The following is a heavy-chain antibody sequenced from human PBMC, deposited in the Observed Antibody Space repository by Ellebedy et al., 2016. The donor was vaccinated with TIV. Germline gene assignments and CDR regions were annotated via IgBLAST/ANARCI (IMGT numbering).Heavy chain of an antibody. D-gene: IGHD2-2*01. CDR3: ARGPTSQSMDV. CDR2: IWYDGSNK. Sequence: GGSLRLXCAASGFTFSSYGMHWVRQAPGKGLEWVAVIWYDGSNKYYADSVKGRFTISRDNSKNTLYLQMNSLRAEDTAVYYCARGPTSQSMDVWGKGTTVTVSS. V-gene: IGHV3-33*01. J-gene: IGHJ6*03. CDR1: GFTFSSYG.